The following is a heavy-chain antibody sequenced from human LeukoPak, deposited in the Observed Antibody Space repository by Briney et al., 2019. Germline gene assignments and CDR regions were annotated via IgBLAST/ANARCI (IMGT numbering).Heavy chain of an antibody. J-gene: IGHJ4*02. CDR1: GFTFSSYG. V-gene: IGHV3-30*02. CDR2: IRYDGSNK. Sequence: GGSLRLSCAASGFTFSSYGMHWVRQAPGKGLEWVAFIRYDGSNKYYADSVKGRFTISRDNSKNTLYLQMNSLRAEDTAVYYCAKDLITRTYYYDSSGYSGPDYWGQGTLVTVSS. CDR3: AKDLITRTYYYDSSGYSGPDY. D-gene: IGHD3-22*01.